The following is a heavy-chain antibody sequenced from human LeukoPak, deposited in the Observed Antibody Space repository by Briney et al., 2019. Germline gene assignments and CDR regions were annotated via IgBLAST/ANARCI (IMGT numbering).Heavy chain of an antibody. V-gene: IGHV4-39*07. J-gene: IGHJ5*02. CDR1: GGSISSNSFY. Sequence: PSETLSLTCTVSGGSISSNSFYWGWIRQPPGKGLEWIGTIYSSGSTYYNPSLKSRVTISIDTSKNQFSLKVNSVTAADTAVYYCATDSRSAWFYHWGQGTLVTVSS. D-gene: IGHD6-13*01. CDR2: IYSSGST. CDR3: ATDSRSAWFYH.